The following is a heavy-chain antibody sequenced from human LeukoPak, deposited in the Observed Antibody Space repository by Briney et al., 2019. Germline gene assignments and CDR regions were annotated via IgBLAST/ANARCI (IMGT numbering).Heavy chain of an antibody. D-gene: IGHD3-10*01. J-gene: IGHJ6*02. CDR2: INHRGSN. V-gene: IGHV4-39*07. CDR3: ARGNYGSGSYSRYYYYYYGMDV. CDR1: GGPLSSSNYY. Sequence: PSEPLSLTCTVSGGPLSSSNYYWGWIRQPPAKGLEWLGEINHRGSNNYNPSLKSRVTISVDTSKNQFSLKLSSVTAADTAVYYCARGNYGSGSYSRYYYYYYGMDVWGQGTTVTVSS.